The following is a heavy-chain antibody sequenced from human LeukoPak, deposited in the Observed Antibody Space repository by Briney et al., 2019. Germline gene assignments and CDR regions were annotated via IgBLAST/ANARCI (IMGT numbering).Heavy chain of an antibody. CDR1: GFTFSSYS. CDR2: ISGSSSYI. J-gene: IGHJ4*02. CDR3: ARVGYSSLDY. D-gene: IGHD6-19*01. Sequence: PGGSLRLSCAASGFTFSSYSMNWVRQAPGKGLEWVTSISGSSSYIYYADSVKGRFTISRGNAKNSLYLQMNSLRAEDTAVYYCARVGYSSLDYWGQGTLVTVSS. V-gene: IGHV3-21*01.